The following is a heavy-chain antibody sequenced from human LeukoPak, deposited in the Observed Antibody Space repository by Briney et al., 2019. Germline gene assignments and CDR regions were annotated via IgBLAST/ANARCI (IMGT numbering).Heavy chain of an antibody. Sequence: ASVKVSCKASGYTFTSYGISWVRQAPGQGLEWMGWISAYNGNTNYAQKLQGRVTMTTDTSTSTAYMELRSLRSEDTATYYCARGSYDSSDFEYFQHWGQGTLVTVSS. D-gene: IGHD3-22*01. CDR2: ISAYNGNT. J-gene: IGHJ1*01. CDR3: ARGSYDSSDFEYFQH. V-gene: IGHV1-18*01. CDR1: GYTFTSYG.